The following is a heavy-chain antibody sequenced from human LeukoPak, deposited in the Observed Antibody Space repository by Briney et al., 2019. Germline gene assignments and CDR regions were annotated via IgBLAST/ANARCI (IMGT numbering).Heavy chain of an antibody. D-gene: IGHD6-13*01. Sequence: PGGSLRLSCAASGFTFSSYAMSWVRQAPGKGLEWVSAISGSGGSTYYADSVKGRFTICRDNSKNTLYLQMNSLRAEDTAVYYCAKGPGYSSSWYHYWGQGTLVTVSS. CDR3: AKGPGYSSSWYHY. J-gene: IGHJ4*02. CDR1: GFTFSSYA. V-gene: IGHV3-23*01. CDR2: ISGSGGST.